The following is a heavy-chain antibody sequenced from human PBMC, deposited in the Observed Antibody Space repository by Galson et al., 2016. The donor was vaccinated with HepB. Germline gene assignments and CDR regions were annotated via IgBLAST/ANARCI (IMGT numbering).Heavy chain of an antibody. CDR1: GFTFSNYW. D-gene: IGHD3-10*01. CDR3: AGGYYGSGSYYAY. J-gene: IGHJ4*02. CDR2: ISGDGTNK. Sequence: SLRLSCAASGFTFSNYWMSWVRQAPGKGLEWVAVISGDGTNKYYADSVKGRFTISRDNSKNTLYLQMNSLRAEDTAVYYCAGGYYGSGSYYAYWGQGTLVTVSS. V-gene: IGHV3-30*03.